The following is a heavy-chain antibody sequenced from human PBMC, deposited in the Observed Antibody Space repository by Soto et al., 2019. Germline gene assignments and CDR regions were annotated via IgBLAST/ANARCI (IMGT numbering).Heavy chain of an antibody. V-gene: IGHV3-15*01. CDR2: IRSQIDGGTT. CDR1: GFAFTNAW. Sequence: EVELVESGGVLVRPGGSLRLSCAASGFAFTNAWMTWVRQAPGKALEWVGRIRSQIDGGTTDYAAPVKGRFIISRDDSKKTLYLQMKSLKTEDTVVYYCTTVAYGEYVSDYWGQGALVTVSS. CDR3: TTVAYGEYVSDY. J-gene: IGHJ4*02. D-gene: IGHD4-17*01.